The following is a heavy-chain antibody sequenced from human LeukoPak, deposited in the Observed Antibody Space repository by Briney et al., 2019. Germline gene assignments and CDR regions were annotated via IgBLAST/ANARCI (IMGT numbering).Heavy chain of an antibody. CDR1: GFTISSHG. D-gene: IGHD6-19*01. V-gene: IGHV3-30*18. Sequence: GTSLRLSCAVSGFTISSHGMHWVRQAPGKGPECVAMIAYHGNTEYYGDSVKGRFTISRDNSKNTLYLQMDSLRAEDTAVYHCAKDWGSGGWYNYFDPWGQGTLVTVSS. CDR3: AKDWGSGGWYNYFDP. J-gene: IGHJ5*02. CDR2: IAYHGNTE.